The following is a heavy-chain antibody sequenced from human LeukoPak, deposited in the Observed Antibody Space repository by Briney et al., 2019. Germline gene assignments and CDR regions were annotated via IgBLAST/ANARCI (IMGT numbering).Heavy chain of an antibody. J-gene: IGHJ4*02. CDR1: GFTFSSYG. V-gene: IGHV3-30*02. D-gene: IGHD5-18*01. Sequence: PGGSLRLSCAASGFTFSSYGMTWVRQAPGKGLEWVAFIRYHGSDKFYADSVKGRFTISRDNSKNTLYLQMNSLRAEDAAVYYCARVIVQLWYSLDYRGQGTLVTVSS. CDR2: IRYHGSDK. CDR3: ARVIVQLWYSLDY.